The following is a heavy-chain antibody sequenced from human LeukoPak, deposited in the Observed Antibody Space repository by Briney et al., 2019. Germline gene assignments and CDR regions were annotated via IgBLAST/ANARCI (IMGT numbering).Heavy chain of an antibody. CDR2: ISGSGGST. D-gene: IGHD4-17*01. Sequence: GGSLRLSCAASGFTFSSYSMNWVRQAPGKGLEWVSAISGSGGSTYYADSVKGRFTISRDNSKNTLYLQMNSLRAEDTAVYYCAKSTGATVTTNYWGQGTLVTVSS. CDR3: AKSTGATVTTNY. J-gene: IGHJ4*02. CDR1: GFTFSSYS. V-gene: IGHV3-23*01.